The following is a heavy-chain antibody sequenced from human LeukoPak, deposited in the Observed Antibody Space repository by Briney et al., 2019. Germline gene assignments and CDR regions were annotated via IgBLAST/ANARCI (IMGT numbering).Heavy chain of an antibody. V-gene: IGHV3-66*01. CDR2: IYSGGST. Sequence: SGGSLRLSCAASEFSVGSNYMTWVRQAPGKGLEWVSLIYSGGSTYYADSVKGRFTISRDNSKNTLYLQMNSLRAEDTAVYYCARYGSGSYYYYYMDVWGKGTTVTISS. CDR1: EFSVGSNY. D-gene: IGHD3-10*01. J-gene: IGHJ6*03. CDR3: ARYGSGSYYYYYMDV.